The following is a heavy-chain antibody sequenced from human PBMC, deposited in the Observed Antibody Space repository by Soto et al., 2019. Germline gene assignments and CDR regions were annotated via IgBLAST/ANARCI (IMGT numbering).Heavy chain of an antibody. J-gene: IGHJ4*02. CDR3: ARTYYYDSSGYYFSQFDY. CDR2: IYYSGRT. CDR1: GGSISSDDYY. V-gene: IGHV4-30-4*01. Sequence: QVQLQESGPGLVKPSQTLSLTCTVSGGSISSDDYYWSWVRQPPGKGLEWIGYIYYSGRTNYNPSLESRITISVDTSKNQFSLKLSSVTAADTAVYYCARTYYYDSSGYYFSQFDYWGQGTLVTVSS. D-gene: IGHD3-22*01.